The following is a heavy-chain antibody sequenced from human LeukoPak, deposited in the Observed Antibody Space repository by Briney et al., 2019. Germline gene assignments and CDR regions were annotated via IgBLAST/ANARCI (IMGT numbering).Heavy chain of an antibody. D-gene: IGHD3-10*01. CDR2: IYYSGST. CDR3: ARDHDGYYFDY. J-gene: IGHJ4*02. V-gene: IGHV4-61*01. CDR1: GGSVSSGSYY. Sequence: SETLSLTCTVSGGSVSSGSYYWSWIRQPPGKGLEWIGYIYYSGSTYYNPSLKSRVTISVDTSKNQFSLKLSSVTAADTAVYYCARDHDGYYFDYWGQGTLVTVSS.